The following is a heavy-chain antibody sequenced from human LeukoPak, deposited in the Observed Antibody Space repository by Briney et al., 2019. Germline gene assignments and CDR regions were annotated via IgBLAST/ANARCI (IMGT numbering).Heavy chain of an antibody. V-gene: IGHV4-4*02. CDR2: IYHSGST. CDR3: ARVPGYSSGWSNAFDI. D-gene: IGHD6-19*01. CDR1: GGSISSSNW. Sequence: PSETLSLTCAVSGGSISSSNWWSWVRQPPGKGLEWIGEIYHSGSTNYNPSLKSRVTISVDKSKNQFSLKLSSVTAADTAVYYCARVPGYSSGWSNAFDIWGQGTMVTVSS. J-gene: IGHJ3*02.